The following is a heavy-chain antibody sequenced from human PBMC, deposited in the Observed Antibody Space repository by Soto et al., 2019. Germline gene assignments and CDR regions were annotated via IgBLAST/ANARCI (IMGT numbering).Heavy chain of an antibody. CDR3: AAGTFLGPWQY. J-gene: IGHJ4*02. V-gene: IGHV1-18*01. CDR2: VSPYSGNT. CDR1: GDTLTSYG. Sequence: QLQLVQSGVEVKKPGSSLKVSCQASGDTLTSYGISWVRQAPGQGLEWMGWVSPYSGNTNYSPKVQGRVTLTTDTTTSTAYMELMSLTSDDKAVYYCAAGTFLGPWQYWGQGTLVTVS. D-gene: IGHD3-10*01.